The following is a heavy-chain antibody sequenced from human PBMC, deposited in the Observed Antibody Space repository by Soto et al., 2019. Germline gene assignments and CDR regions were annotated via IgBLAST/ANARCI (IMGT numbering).Heavy chain of an antibody. D-gene: IGHD2-2*01. CDR3: ARDQDCSSTSCYAAFDI. CDR1: GFTFSSYS. V-gene: IGHV3-48*04. CDR2: ISSSSSTI. Sequence: GGSLRLSCAASGFTFSSYSMNWVRQAPGKGLEWVSYISSSSSTIYYADSVKGRFTISRDNAKNSLYLQMNSLRAEDTAVYYCARDQDCSSTSCYAAFDIWGQGTMVTVSS. J-gene: IGHJ3*02.